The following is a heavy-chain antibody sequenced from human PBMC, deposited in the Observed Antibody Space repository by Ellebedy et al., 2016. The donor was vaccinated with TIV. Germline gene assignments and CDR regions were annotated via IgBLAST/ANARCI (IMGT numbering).Heavy chain of an antibody. D-gene: IGHD3-22*01. CDR1: GGSISSYY. V-gene: IGHV4-34*01. CDR3: ARAEGTYYYDSSGYYYRRGEYFQH. CDR2: INHSGST. Sequence: SETLSLTXTVSGGSISSYYWSWIRQPPGKGLEWIGEINHSGSTNYNPSLKSRVTISVDTSKNQFSLKLSSVTAADTAVYYCARAEGTYYYDSSGYYYRRGEYFQHWGQGTLVTVSS. J-gene: IGHJ1*01.